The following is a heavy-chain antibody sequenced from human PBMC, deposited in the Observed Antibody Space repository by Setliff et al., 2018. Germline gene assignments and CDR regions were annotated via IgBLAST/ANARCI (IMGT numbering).Heavy chain of an antibody. CDR3: ARMSGFLYMDV. D-gene: IGHD3-3*01. V-gene: IGHV4-4*02. CDR2: INHSGNT. CDR1: GDSISSGNW. Sequence: PSETLSLTCSVSGDSISSGNWWSWVRQPPEKGLEWTGEINHSGNTNYNPSLKSRVTISVDTSKNQFSLKLSSVTAADTAVYYCARMSGFLYMDVWGKGTTVTVSS. J-gene: IGHJ6*03.